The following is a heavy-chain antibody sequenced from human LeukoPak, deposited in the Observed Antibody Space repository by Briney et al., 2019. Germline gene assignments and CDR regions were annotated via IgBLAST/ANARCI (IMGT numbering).Heavy chain of an antibody. V-gene: IGHV4-34*01. J-gene: IGHJ6*03. CDR2: INHSGST. CDR1: GGSFSGYY. D-gene: IGHD5-12*01. CDR3: ATNSGYDHGYYYYYYYMDV. Sequence: SETLSLTCAVYGGSFSGYYWSWIRQPPGKGLEWIGEINHSGSTNYNPSLKSRVTISVDTSKNQFSLKLSSVTAADTAVYYCATNSGYDHGYYYYYYYMDVWGKGTTVTISS.